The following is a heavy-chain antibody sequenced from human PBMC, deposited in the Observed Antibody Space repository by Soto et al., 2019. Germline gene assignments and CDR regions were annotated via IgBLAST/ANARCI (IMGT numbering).Heavy chain of an antibody. CDR1: GGTFSSYA. CDR2: IIPIFGTA. V-gene: IGHV1-69*06. D-gene: IGHD3-22*01. CDR3: ARDGPYYYDGSGYYSEPSY. Sequence: QVQLVQSGAEVKKPGSSVKVSCKASGGTFSSYAISWVRQAPGQGLEWMGGIIPIFGTANYAQKFQGRVTITADKSTSTAYMELSSLRSEDTAVYYCARDGPYYYDGSGYYSEPSYWGQGTLVTVSS. J-gene: IGHJ4*02.